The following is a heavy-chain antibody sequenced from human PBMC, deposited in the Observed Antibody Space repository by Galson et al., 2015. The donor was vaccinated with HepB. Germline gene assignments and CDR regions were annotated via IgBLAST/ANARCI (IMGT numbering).Heavy chain of an antibody. CDR2: INPSGGST. CDR3: ARENCGGDCNFDY. D-gene: IGHD2-21*02. J-gene: IGHJ4*02. V-gene: IGHV1-46*04. CDR1: GYTFTSYY. Sequence: SVKVSCKASGYTFTSYYMHWVRQAPRQGLEWMGIINPSGGSTSYAQKLQGRVTMTRDTSTSTVYMELSSLRSEDTAVYYCARENCGGDCNFDYWGQGTLVTVSS.